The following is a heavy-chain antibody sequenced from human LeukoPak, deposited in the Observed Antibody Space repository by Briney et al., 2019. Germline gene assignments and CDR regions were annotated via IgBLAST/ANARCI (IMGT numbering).Heavy chain of an antibody. CDR3: ARVWYDFWSGYPRFDP. D-gene: IGHD3-3*01. CDR2: IYYSGST. V-gene: IGHV4-61*01. J-gene: IGHJ5*02. Sequence: ASETLSLTCTVSGGSFSSGSYYWSWIRQPPGKGLEWIGYIYYSGSTNYNPSLKSRVTISVDTSKNQFSLKLSSVTAADTAVYYCARVWYDFWSGYPRFDPWGQGTLVTVSS. CDR1: GGSFSSGSYY.